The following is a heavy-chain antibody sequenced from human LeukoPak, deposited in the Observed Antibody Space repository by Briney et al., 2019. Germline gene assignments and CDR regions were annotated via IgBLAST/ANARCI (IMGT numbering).Heavy chain of an antibody. V-gene: IGHV4-4*09. J-gene: IGHJ4*02. CDR1: GDSISSYY. D-gene: IGHD6-6*01. CDR2: IYSSGGT. Sequence: SETLSLTCTVSGDSISSYYWSWIRQPPGKGLEWIGYIYSSGGTNYIPSLKGRVTISIDTSKNQFSLKLSSVTAADSAVYYCARLTRLSTSPDRYYLDYWGQGTLVTVSS. CDR3: ARLTRLSTSPDRYYLDY.